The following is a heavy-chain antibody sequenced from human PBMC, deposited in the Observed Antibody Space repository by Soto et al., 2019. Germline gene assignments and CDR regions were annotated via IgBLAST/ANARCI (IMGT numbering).Heavy chain of an antibody. Sequence: QVQLQESGPGLVKPSETLSLTCTVSGVSITSHYWTWIRQLPGQGLEWIGNIHYSGSTNYSPSLKSRVIISVYTTEHQSSLKLSSVTTADTAVYYCTGGGPGHPFDYWGQGTLVTVSS. V-gene: IGHV4-59*11. J-gene: IGHJ4*02. CDR3: TGGGPGHPFDY. D-gene: IGHD7-27*01. CDR2: IHYSGST. CDR1: GVSITSHY.